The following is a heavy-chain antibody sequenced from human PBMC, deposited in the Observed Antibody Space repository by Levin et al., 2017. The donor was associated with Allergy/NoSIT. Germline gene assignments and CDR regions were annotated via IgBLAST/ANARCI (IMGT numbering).Heavy chain of an antibody. CDR3: ARDSPAVAGITRRAFDI. Sequence: GASVKVSCAASGFTVSSNYMSWVRQAPGKGLEWVSVIYSGGSTYYADSVKGRFTISRDNSKNTLYLQMNSLRAEDTAVYYCARDSPAVAGITRRAFDIWGQGTMVTVSS. D-gene: IGHD6-19*01. V-gene: IGHV3-66*01. CDR2: IYSGGST. CDR1: GFTVSSNY. J-gene: IGHJ3*02.